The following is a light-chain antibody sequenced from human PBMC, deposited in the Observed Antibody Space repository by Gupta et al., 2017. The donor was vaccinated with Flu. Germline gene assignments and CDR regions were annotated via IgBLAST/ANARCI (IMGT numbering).Light chain of an antibody. CDR2: EDN. CDR3: QSYDSSNPPV. V-gene: IGLV6-57*01. Sequence: VTISCTRSSGNIATKYVAWYQQRPGSSPTTVICEDNKRPSGVPDRFSGSTDSSSNSASLTISGLKTEDEADYYCQSYDSSNPPVCGGGTKLTVL. J-gene: IGLJ3*02. CDR1: SGNIATKY.